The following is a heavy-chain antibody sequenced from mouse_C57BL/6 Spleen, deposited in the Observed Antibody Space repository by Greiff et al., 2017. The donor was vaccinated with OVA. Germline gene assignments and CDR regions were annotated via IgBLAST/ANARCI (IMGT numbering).Heavy chain of an antibody. V-gene: IGHV1-80*01. CDR3: ASPTGTGLYYAMDY. D-gene: IGHD4-1*02. J-gene: IGHJ4*01. CDR1: GYAFSSYW. Sequence: VQLQQSGAELVKPGASVKISCKASGYAFSSYWMNWVKQRPGKGLEWIGQIYPRDGDTNYNGKFKGKATLTADKSSSTAYMQLSSLTSEDSAVYFCASPTGTGLYYAMDYWGQGTSVTVSS. CDR2: IYPRDGDT.